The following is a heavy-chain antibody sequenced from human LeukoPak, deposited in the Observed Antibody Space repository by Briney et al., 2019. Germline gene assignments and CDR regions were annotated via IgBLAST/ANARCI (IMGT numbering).Heavy chain of an antibody. Sequence: SETLSLTCAVNGGSFSGYYWSWLRQPPGEGLEWIGEINHSGSTNYNPSLKSRVTISVDTSNNQFSLKLSSVTAADTAVYYCRRRGGQQLAIQKAYYYYMDVWGKGTTVTISS. D-gene: IGHD6-13*01. CDR2: INHSGST. CDR3: RRRGGQQLAIQKAYYYYMDV. J-gene: IGHJ6*03. V-gene: IGHV4-34*01. CDR1: GGSFSGYY.